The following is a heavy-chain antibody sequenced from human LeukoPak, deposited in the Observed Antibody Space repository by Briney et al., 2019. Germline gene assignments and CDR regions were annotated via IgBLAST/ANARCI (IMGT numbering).Heavy chain of an antibody. Sequence: GASVKVSCKASGYTFTVYAMHWVRQAPGQRLEWMGWINAGNGNTKYSQKFQGRVTITADKSTSTAYMELSSLRSEDTAVYYCTRPFPTSRDAFDIWGQGTMVTVSS. CDR2: INAGNGNT. V-gene: IGHV1-3*01. J-gene: IGHJ3*02. CDR3: TRPFPTSRDAFDI. D-gene: IGHD5-12*01. CDR1: GYTFTVYA.